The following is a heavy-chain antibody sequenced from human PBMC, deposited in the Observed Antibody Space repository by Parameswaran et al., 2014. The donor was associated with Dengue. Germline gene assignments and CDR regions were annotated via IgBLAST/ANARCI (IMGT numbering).Heavy chain of an antibody. V-gene: IGHV3-23*01. CDR3: AKGSFRVADY. D-gene: IGHD3-10*01. J-gene: IGHJ4*02. Sequence: VRQGPREGAGSGVSSISSGGSTTYYADSVKGRFTISRDNSKNTLYLQMSSLRVEDTAVYYCAKGSFRVADYWGQGNLVTVSS. CDR2: ISSGGSTT.